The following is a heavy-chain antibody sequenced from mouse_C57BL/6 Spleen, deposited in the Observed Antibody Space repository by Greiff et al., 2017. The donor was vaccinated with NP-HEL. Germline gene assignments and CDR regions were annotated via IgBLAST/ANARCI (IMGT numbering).Heavy chain of an antibody. Sequence: QVQLQQSGPGLVQPSQSLSITCTVSGFSLTSYGVHWVRQSPGKGLEWLGVIWSGGSTDYNAAFISRLSISKDNSKSQVFFKMNSLQADDTAIYYCARGDDYDAVFAYWGQGTLVTVSA. J-gene: IGHJ3*01. CDR3: ARGDDYDAVFAY. CDR2: IWSGGST. CDR1: GFSLTSYG. V-gene: IGHV2-2*01. D-gene: IGHD2-4*01.